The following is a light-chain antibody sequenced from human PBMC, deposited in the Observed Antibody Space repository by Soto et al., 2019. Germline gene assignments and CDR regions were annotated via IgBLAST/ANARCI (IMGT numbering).Light chain of an antibody. J-gene: IGLJ7*01. CDR2: DVS. V-gene: IGLV2-11*01. Sequence: QSALTQPRSVSGSPGQSVTISCTGTRSDIGGYNYVSWYQQHPGKAPKPMIYDVSKRPSGVPDRFSGSKSGNTASLTISGLQAEDEADYYCCSYAGSYTGVFGGGTQLTVL. CDR3: CSYAGSYTGV. CDR1: RSDIGGYNY.